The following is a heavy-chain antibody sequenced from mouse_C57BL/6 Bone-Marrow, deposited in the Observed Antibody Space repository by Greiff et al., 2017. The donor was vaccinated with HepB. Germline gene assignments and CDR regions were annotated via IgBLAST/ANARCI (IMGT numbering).Heavy chain of an antibody. Sequence: DVMLVESGGGLVQSGRSLRLSCATSGFTFSDFYMEWVRQAPGKGLEWIAASRNKANDYTTEYSASVKGRFIVSRDTSQSILYLQMNALRAEDTAIYDCAREYYYGGGYFDVWGTGTTVTVSS. V-gene: IGHV7-1*01. CDR1: GFTFSDFY. D-gene: IGHD1-1*01. CDR3: AREYYYGGGYFDV. CDR2: SRNKANDYTT. J-gene: IGHJ1*03.